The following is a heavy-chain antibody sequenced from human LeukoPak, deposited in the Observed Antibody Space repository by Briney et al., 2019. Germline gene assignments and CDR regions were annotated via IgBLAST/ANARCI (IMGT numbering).Heavy chain of an antibody. V-gene: IGHV3-7*01. Sequence: GGSLRLSCAASGFIFTDYWMSWVRQAPGEGLEWVANIKQDGSEEYYVDSVKGRFTISRDNAKNSLYLQLNSLRGEDTAVYSCTRQGATSYGAIYWGQGTVVTVSS. CDR1: GFIFTDYW. D-gene: IGHD1-26*01. CDR2: IKQDGSEE. CDR3: TRQGATSYGAIY. J-gene: IGHJ4*02.